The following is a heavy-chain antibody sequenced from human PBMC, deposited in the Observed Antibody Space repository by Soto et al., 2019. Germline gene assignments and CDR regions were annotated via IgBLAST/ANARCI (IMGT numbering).Heavy chain of an antibody. CDR1: GFTFGDYA. CDR2: IRSKAYGGTT. J-gene: IGHJ6*02. D-gene: IGHD3-22*01. CDR3: TRTAGYYDSSGYYSGYYYYGMDV. Sequence: GGSLRLSGTASGFTFGDYAMSGVRQAPGKGLEWVGFIRSKAYGGTTEYAASVKGRFTISRDDSKSIAYLQMNSLKTEDTAVFYCTRTAGYYDSSGYYSGYYYYGMDVWGRGTTVTVSS. V-gene: IGHV3-49*04.